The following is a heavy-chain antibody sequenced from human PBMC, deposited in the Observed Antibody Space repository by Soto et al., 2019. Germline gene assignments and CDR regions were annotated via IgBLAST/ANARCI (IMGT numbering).Heavy chain of an antibody. V-gene: IGHV1-69*12. J-gene: IGHJ6*02. CDR3: ARAVAGGVYYYYGMDV. Sequence: QVQLVQSGAEVKKPGSSVKVSCKASGGTFSSYAINWVRQAPGQGLEWRGGIIPIFGTADYAQKFQGRVTITADESTSTASMELGSPGSEETAVYYCARAVAGGVYYYYGMDVWGQGTTVTVSS. D-gene: IGHD3-16*01. CDR2: IIPIFGTA. CDR1: GGTFSSYA.